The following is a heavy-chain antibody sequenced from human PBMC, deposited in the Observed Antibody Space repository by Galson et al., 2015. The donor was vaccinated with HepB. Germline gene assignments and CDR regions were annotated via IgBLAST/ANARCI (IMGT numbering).Heavy chain of an antibody. D-gene: IGHD2/OR15-2a*01. CDR3: ARKRHVSSYRYIDV. CDR2: IYYTGST. CDR1: GAGGSISSYY. Sequence: ETLSLTCTVSGAGGSISSYYWTWIRQPPGKGLECLGYIYYTGSTNYNPSLKSRVTISVDTSKNQFSLKLSSVTAADTAVYYCARKRHVSSYRYIDVWGKGTTVTVSS. V-gene: IGHV4-59*01. J-gene: IGHJ6*03.